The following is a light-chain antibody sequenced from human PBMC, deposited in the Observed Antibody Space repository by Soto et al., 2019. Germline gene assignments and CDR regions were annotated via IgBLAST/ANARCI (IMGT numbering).Light chain of an antibody. V-gene: IGKV1-5*01. CDR3: QQYNSYSQT. J-gene: IGKJ1*01. CDR1: QSISSW. CDR2: DAS. Sequence: DIQMTQPPSTLSASAGDRVTITCRASQSISSWLAWYQQKPGKAPKLLIYDASSLESGVPSRFSGSGSGTEFTLTISSLQPDDFATYYCQQYNSYSQTFGQGTDVDI.